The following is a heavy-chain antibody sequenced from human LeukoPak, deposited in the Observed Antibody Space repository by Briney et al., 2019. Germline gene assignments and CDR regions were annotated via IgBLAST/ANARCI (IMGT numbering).Heavy chain of an antibody. V-gene: IGHV3-11*06. Sequence: GGSLRLSCAASGFTFSDYYMSWIRQAPGKGLEWVSSISSSSSYIYYADSVKGRFTISRDNAKNSLYLQMNSLRAEDTAVYYCARERGSGSYYEFDYWGQGTLVTVSS. J-gene: IGHJ4*02. CDR2: ISSSSSYI. D-gene: IGHD3-10*01. CDR3: ARERGSGSYYEFDY. CDR1: GFTFSDYY.